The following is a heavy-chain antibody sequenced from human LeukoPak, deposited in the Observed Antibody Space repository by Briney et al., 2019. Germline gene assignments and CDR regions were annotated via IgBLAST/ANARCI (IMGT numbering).Heavy chain of an antibody. D-gene: IGHD6-6*01. V-gene: IGHV4-59*08. Sequence: SETLSLTCTVSGGSMTFYYWSWVRQPPGKGLEWIGYIYYSGSTHYNPSLKSRVTISVDTSKNQISLKVTSVTAADTAVYYCARHASNKGSSSLIDYWGQGTLVTVSS. CDR3: ARHASNKGSSSLIDY. J-gene: IGHJ4*02. CDR1: GGSMTFYY. CDR2: IYYSGST.